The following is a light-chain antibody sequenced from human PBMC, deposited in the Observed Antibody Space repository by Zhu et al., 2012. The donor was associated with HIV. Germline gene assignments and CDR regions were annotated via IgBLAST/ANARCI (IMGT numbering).Light chain of an antibody. CDR1: QSVSSNY. CDR3: QHYGSSLWT. J-gene: IGKJ1*01. V-gene: IGKV3-20*01. Sequence: EIVLTQSPGTLSLSPGERATLSCRASQSVSSNYVAWYQQKPGQAPRLLIYGASSRATGIPDRFSGSGSGTDFTLTISRLEPEDFAVYYCQHYGSSLWTFGQGTKVEIK. CDR2: GAS.